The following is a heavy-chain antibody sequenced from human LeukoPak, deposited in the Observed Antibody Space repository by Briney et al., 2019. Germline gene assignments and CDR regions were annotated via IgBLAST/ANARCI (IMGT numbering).Heavy chain of an antibody. CDR3: ARGPGSSGWYLVWGVVSQTDNWFDP. D-gene: IGHD6-19*01. Sequence: VASVQVSCQASGYTFTSYAMHWVRPAPGQRLEWMGWINAGNGNTKYSQKFQGRVTITRDTSASTAYMELSSLRSEDTAVYYCARGPGSSGWYLVWGVVSQTDNWFDPWGQGTLVTVSS. CDR1: GYTFTSYA. CDR2: INAGNGNT. V-gene: IGHV1-3*01. J-gene: IGHJ5*02.